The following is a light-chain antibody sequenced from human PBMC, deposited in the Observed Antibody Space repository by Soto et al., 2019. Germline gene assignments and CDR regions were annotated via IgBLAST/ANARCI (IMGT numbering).Light chain of an antibody. Sequence: DIVFTQSPCTLFLSPGERATLSCRASQSVSSSYLAWYQQKPGQAPRLLIYGASSRATGIPDRFSGSGSGTDFTLTISRLEPEDFAVYYCQQYGSSPQTFGQGT. CDR2: GAS. J-gene: IGKJ1*01. CDR1: QSVSSSY. CDR3: QQYGSSPQT. V-gene: IGKV3-20*01.